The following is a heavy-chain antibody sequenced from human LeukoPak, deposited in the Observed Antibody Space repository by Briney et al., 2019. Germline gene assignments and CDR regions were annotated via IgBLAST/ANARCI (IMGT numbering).Heavy chain of an antibody. J-gene: IGHJ4*02. CDR2: FSGGAGST. Sequence: GGSLRLPCAASGFIFSSHVMSWVRQAPGKGLEWVSGFSGGAGSTYYADSVRGRFTISGDNSKKLLYLQMDSLRAEDTAVYYCARSEIYNYGYNPNTKFDYWGQGILVTVSS. CDR3: ARSEIYNYGYNPNTKFDY. D-gene: IGHD5-18*01. CDR1: GFIFSSHV. V-gene: IGHV3-23*01.